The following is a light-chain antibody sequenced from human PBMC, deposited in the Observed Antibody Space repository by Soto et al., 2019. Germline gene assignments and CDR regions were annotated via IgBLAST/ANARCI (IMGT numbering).Light chain of an antibody. V-gene: IGKV3-11*01. Sequence: EFVLTQSPGTLSLSPGERATLSCRASQSVGNNLAWHQQKPGQAPRLLIYEASNRAAGVPGRFSGSGSGTDFTLTITRLEPEDFAFYYCHQRQRWPRTFGQGTKVDIK. CDR2: EAS. J-gene: IGKJ1*01. CDR3: HQRQRWPRT. CDR1: QSVGNN.